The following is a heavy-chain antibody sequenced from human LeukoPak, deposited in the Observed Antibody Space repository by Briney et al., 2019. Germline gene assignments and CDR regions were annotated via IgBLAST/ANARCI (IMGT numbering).Heavy chain of an antibody. CDR2: IYHSGTT. CDR3: ARLSTRLLDH. Sequence: PSETLSLTCAVSGGSISSNNWWSWVRQPPGKGLEWIGEIYHSGTTNSNPSLKSRVTISVDKSKNQFSLRLNSVTTADTAMYYCARLSTRLLDHWGQGTRVTVSS. V-gene: IGHV4-4*02. D-gene: IGHD3-3*01. CDR1: GGSISSNNW. J-gene: IGHJ4*02.